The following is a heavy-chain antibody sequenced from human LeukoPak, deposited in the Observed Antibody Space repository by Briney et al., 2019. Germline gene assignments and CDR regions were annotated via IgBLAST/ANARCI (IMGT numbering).Heavy chain of an antibody. V-gene: IGHV3-30*03. CDR1: GFTFSSYG. Sequence: GRSLRLSCAASGFTFSSYGMHWVRQAPGKGLEWVAVISYDGSNKYYADSVKGRFTISRDNSKNTLYLQMNSLRAEDTAVYYCARLWATVIDWGAFDIWGQGTMITVSS. CDR2: ISYDGSNK. D-gene: IGHD4-17*01. CDR3: ARLWATVIDWGAFDI. J-gene: IGHJ3*02.